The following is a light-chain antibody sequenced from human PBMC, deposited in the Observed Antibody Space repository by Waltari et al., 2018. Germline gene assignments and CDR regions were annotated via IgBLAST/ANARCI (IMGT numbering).Light chain of an antibody. Sequence: IQMNQSPYTLSAYAAARVTITCQASQTINTWLAWYQQKPGKAPNLLIYRTSTLESGVPSRFSGSGSGTEFTLTISSLQPHDFATYYCQQAWTFGQGTKVEIK. CDR2: RTS. CDR3: QQAWT. CDR1: QTINTW. V-gene: IGKV1-5*03. J-gene: IGKJ1*01.